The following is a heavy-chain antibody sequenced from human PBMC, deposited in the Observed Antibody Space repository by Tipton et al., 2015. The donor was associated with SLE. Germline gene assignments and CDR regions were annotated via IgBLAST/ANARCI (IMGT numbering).Heavy chain of an antibody. Sequence: TLSLTCAVSGGSINSGDYSWSWIRRPPGKGLEWTGHIFRSGNAYYDPSLKSRLTISVDTSKNQFSLKLTSLTAADTAVYFCARTKSMLRGRHYYYYYMDVGSERSSVSVSS. V-gene: IGHV4-30-2*02. CDR2: IFRSGNA. D-gene: IGHD3-10*01. J-gene: IGHJ6*03. CDR3: ARTKSMLRGRHYYYYYMDV. CDR1: GGSINSGDYS.